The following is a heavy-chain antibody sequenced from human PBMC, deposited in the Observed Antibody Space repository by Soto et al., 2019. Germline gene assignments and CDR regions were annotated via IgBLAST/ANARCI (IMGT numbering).Heavy chain of an antibody. CDR1: GGSISSGGYY. V-gene: IGHV4-31*03. J-gene: IGHJ6*02. Sequence: QVQLQESGPGLVKPSQTLSLTCTVSGGSISSGGYYWSWIRQHPGKGLEWVGYIYYSGSTYYNPSLKGRVTISVDTSKNQFSLKLSSVTAADTAVYYCASYGRRRYYYYGMDVWGQGTTVTVSS. D-gene: IGHD3-10*01. CDR2: IYYSGST. CDR3: ASYGRRRYYYYGMDV.